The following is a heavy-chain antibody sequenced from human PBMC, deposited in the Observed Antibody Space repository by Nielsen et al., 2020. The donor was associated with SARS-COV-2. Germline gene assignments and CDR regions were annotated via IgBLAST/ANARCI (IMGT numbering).Heavy chain of an antibody. Sequence: GGSLRLSCAASGLSLRSYTMNWVRQAPGKGLEWLSYISSGSSTMYYADSVKGRFTISRDKSKNTLYLEMNSLRAEDTAVYYCARGPRNWALDYWGQGTLVTVSS. D-gene: IGHD7-27*01. CDR1: GLSLRSYT. CDR2: ISSGSSTM. J-gene: IGHJ4*02. CDR3: ARGPRNWALDY. V-gene: IGHV3-48*01.